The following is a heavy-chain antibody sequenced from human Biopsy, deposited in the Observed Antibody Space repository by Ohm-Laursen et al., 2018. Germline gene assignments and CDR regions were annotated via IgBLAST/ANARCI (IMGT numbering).Heavy chain of an antibody. CDR2: INHSGRT. V-gene: IGHV4-34*01. J-gene: IGHJ4*02. D-gene: IGHD2-15*01. CDR3: GNEVHGRDY. CDR1: GESFNGYY. Sequence: SQTLSLTCAVYGESFNGYYWSWIRQTPGKGLEWIGEINHSGRTNYNPSLKSRVNISADKSKNQFSLKLSTVTSADTAVYFCGNEVHGRDYWGLGALVTVSS.